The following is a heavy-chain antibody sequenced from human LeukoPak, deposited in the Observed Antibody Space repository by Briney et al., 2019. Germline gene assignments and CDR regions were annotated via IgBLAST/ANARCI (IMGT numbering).Heavy chain of an antibody. CDR1: GGSISSYY. J-gene: IGHJ4*02. D-gene: IGHD6-13*01. CDR3: ARSRGAAGGFDF. CDR2: IYTSKST. V-gene: IGHV4-4*09. Sequence: SETLSLTCTVYGGSISSYYWSWIRQPPGKGLEWIGYIYTSKSTDYNPSLNSRVTISADTSKNQFSLKLSSVSAADTAVYYCARSRGAAGGFDFWGQGTLVTVSS.